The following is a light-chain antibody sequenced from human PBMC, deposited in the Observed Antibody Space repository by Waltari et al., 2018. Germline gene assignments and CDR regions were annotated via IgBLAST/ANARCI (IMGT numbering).Light chain of an antibody. CDR3: QAWDSNTAV. Sequence: GQTASITCSGDKLGDKYAFWYQQRPGQSPVLVIYQDNKRPSGIPERFSGSNSGNTATLTISGTQAMDEADYYCQAWDSNTAVFGGGTKLTVL. V-gene: IGLV3-1*01. J-gene: IGLJ2*01. CDR1: KLGDKY. CDR2: QDN.